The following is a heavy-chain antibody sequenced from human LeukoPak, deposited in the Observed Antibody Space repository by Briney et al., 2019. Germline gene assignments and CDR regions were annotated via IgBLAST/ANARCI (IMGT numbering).Heavy chain of an antibody. CDR2: ISSSSSYT. J-gene: IGHJ4*02. Sequence: GGSLRLSCAASGFMFSDYYMSWIRQAPGKGLEWVSYISSSSSYTNYADSVKGRFTISRDNAENSLYLQMDSLRAEDTAVYYCAREYSSGWYLDYWGQGTLVTVSS. V-gene: IGHV3-11*05. CDR1: GFMFSDYY. CDR3: AREYSSGWYLDY. D-gene: IGHD6-19*01.